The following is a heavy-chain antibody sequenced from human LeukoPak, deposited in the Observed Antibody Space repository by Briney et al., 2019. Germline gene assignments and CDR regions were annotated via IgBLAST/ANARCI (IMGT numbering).Heavy chain of an antibody. V-gene: IGHV4-4*02. CDR2: IYHSGST. CDR1: GRSISSSNW. CDR3: ERVWYYDILTGYYVTKDSMDV. Sequence: SGTLSLTCAVSGRSISSSNWWSWVRQPPGKGLEWIGEIYHSGSTNYNPSLKSRVTISVDKSKNQFYLKLSSVSAADTAVYYCERVWYYDILTGYYVTKDSMDVWGKGTTVTVSS. D-gene: IGHD3-9*01. J-gene: IGHJ6*04.